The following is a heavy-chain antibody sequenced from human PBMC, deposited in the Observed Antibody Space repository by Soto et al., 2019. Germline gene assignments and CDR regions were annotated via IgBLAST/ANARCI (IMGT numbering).Heavy chain of an antibody. Sequence: QVQLVQSGAEVKKPGSSVKVSCKASGGTFSSYAISWVRQAPGQGLEWMGGIIPIFGTANYEQKFQGRVTITADKSTSTAYMELSSLRSEDTAVYYCARIGAVQLERLGYGMDVWGQGTTVTVSS. J-gene: IGHJ6*02. CDR1: GGTFSSYA. D-gene: IGHD1-1*01. CDR2: IIPIFGTA. CDR3: ARIGAVQLERLGYGMDV. V-gene: IGHV1-69*06.